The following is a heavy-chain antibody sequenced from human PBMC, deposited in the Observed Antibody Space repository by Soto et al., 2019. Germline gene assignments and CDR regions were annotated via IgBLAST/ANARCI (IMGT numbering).Heavy chain of an antibody. Sequence: QVQLVQSGAEEKKPGASVKVSCKASGYTFTSYGMTWVRQAPGQRLEWMGWINACNGNTKYSQKFQGRVTITRDTSASTAYMALNSLRSAYTAVYYSAQAVAVPAAFDSWGKGTRFTVSS. CDR2: INACNGNT. CDR1: GYTFTSYG. V-gene: IGHV1-3*05. J-gene: IGHJ4*02. D-gene: IGHD2-2*01. CDR3: AQAVAVPAAFDS.